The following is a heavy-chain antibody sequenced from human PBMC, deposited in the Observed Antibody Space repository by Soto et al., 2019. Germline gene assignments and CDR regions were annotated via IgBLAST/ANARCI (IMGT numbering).Heavy chain of an antibody. Sequence: ASVKVSCKASGYSFTDYHIHWVRQAPGQGLEWLGRINPRSGGTSTAQKFQGWVTMTTDASISPASMELTRLTSDDAAIYYCARGDSTDWSNGVCSFFYNHVMDVWGQGTTVTVSS. V-gene: IGHV1-2*04. CDR1: GYSFTDYH. CDR3: ARGDSTDWSNGVCSFFYNHVMDV. D-gene: IGHD2-8*01. J-gene: IGHJ6*02. CDR2: INPRSGGT.